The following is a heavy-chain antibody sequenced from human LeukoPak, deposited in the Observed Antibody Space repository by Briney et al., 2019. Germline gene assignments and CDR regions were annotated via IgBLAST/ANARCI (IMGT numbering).Heavy chain of an antibody. CDR1: GGSFSGYY. CDR3: ARGRGRWLQLEPFDY. CDR2: INHGGST. V-gene: IGHV4-34*01. Sequence: SETLSLTCAVYGGSFSGYYWSWIRQPPGKGLEWIGEINHGGSTNYNPSLKSRVTISVDTSKNQFSLKLSSVTAADTAVYYCARGRGRWLQLEPFDYWGQGTLVTVSS. J-gene: IGHJ4*02. D-gene: IGHD5-24*01.